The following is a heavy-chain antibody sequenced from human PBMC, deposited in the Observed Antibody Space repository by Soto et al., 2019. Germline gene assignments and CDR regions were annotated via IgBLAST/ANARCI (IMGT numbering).Heavy chain of an antibody. CDR1: GYTFTGCG. Sequence: ASVKVSCKASGYTFTGCGSGWVRQAPGQGLEWMGWMSAYNGNTKYAQKLQGRVTMTTDTSTSTAYMERRSLRSDDTAVYYCAAKRGYSGYDHYYYYGMDVWGQATTVTVSS. V-gene: IGHV1-18*01. J-gene: IGHJ6*02. D-gene: IGHD5-12*01. CDR2: MSAYNGNT. CDR3: AAKRGYSGYDHYYYYGMDV.